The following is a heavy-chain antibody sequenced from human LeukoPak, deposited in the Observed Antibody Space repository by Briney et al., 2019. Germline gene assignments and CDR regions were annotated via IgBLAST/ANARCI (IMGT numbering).Heavy chain of an antibody. CDR3: AKGGYAYYYYFDY. V-gene: IGHV3-23*01. CDR2: ISGTDGTT. D-gene: IGHD3-16*01. J-gene: IGHJ4*02. CDR1: GFPFSSYG. Sequence: PGGSLRLSCAASGFPFSSYGVSWVRQAPGKGLEWVSTISGTDGTTKYADSVKGQFTISRDNSKNTVYLQMNSLRAEDTAVYYCAKGGYAYYYYFDYWGQGTLVTVSS.